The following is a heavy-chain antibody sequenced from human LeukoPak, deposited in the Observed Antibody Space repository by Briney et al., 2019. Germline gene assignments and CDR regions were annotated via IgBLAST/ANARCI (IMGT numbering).Heavy chain of an antibody. V-gene: IGHV4-59*01. CDR1: GGSISSYY. CDR2: IYYSGST. Sequence: PSETLSLTCTVSGGSISSYYWSWIRQPPGKGLEWIGSIYYSGSTNYNPSLKSRVTISVDTSKNQFSLKLSSVTAADTAVYYCATHYYGSGMDWFDPWGQGTLVTVSS. J-gene: IGHJ5*02. CDR3: ATHYYGSGMDWFDP. D-gene: IGHD3-10*01.